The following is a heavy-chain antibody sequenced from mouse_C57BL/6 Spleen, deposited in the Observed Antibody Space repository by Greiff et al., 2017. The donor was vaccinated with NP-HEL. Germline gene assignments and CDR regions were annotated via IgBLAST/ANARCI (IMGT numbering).Heavy chain of an antibody. Sequence: VQLQQSGPELVKPGASVKIPCKASGYTFTDYNMDWVKQSHGKSLEWIGDINPNNGGTIYNQKFKGKATLTVDKSSSTAYMELRSLTSEDTAVYYCARSRWLPHAMDYWGQGTSVTVSS. CDR1: GYTFTDYN. CDR3: ARSRWLPHAMDY. CDR2: INPNNGGT. D-gene: IGHD2-3*01. J-gene: IGHJ4*01. V-gene: IGHV1-18*01.